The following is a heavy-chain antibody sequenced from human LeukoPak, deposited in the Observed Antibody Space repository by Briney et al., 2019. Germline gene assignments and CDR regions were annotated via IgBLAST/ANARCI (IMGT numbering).Heavy chain of an antibody. CDR2: IDPSDSYT. Sequence: GESLKISCKGSGYSFTSYWIGWVRQMPGKGLEWMGRIDPSDSYTNYSPSFQGHVTISADKSISTAYLQWSSLKASDTAMYYCARHATGYPNYYYGMDVWGQGTTVTVSS. CDR1: GYSFTSYW. J-gene: IGHJ6*02. CDR3: ARHATGYPNYYYGMDV. D-gene: IGHD6-13*01. V-gene: IGHV5-10-1*01.